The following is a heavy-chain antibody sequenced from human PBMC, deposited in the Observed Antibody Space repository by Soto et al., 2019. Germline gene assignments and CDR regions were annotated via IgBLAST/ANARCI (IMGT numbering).Heavy chain of an antibody. D-gene: IGHD4-4*01. J-gene: IGHJ4*02. CDR1: GFPFRSSG. CDR2: ISGGGSNT. V-gene: IGHV3-23*01. CDR3: AKDSNKYSSSLRGRYFDY. Sequence: SQSLSCGASGFPFRSSGMIWVRTAPGKGLEWVSGISGGGSNTFYADSVKGRFTISRDNSKNTLLLQRNSLGAEDTAVYYCAKDSNKYSSSLRGRYFDYWGQG.